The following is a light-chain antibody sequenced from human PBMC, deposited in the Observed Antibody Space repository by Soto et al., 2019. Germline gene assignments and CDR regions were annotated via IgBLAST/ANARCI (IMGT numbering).Light chain of an antibody. J-gene: IGKJ1*01. CDR2: ATS. CDR3: QQSYTTPWT. Sequence: DIQMTQSPSSLSASVGDRVTITCRASQSISSYLNWFQQKPGKAPKVLIYATSGLQSGVPSRFSGSGSGTDFTLTIRSLQPEDFTTYYCQQSYTTPWTFGQGTKVDIK. V-gene: IGKV1-39*01. CDR1: QSISSY.